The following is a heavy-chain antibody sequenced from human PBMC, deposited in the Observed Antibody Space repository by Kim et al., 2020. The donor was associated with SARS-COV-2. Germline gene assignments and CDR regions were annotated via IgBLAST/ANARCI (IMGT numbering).Heavy chain of an antibody. Sequence: GGSLRLSCAASGFTFSSYSMNWVRQAPGKGLEWVSSISSSSSYIYYADSVKGRFTISRDNAKNSLYLQMNSLRAEDTAVYYCARETRSSAAMDYWGQGTLVTVSS. CDR3: ARETRSSAAMDY. J-gene: IGHJ4*02. V-gene: IGHV3-21*01. CDR1: GFTFSSYS. D-gene: IGHD2-2*01. CDR2: ISSSSSYI.